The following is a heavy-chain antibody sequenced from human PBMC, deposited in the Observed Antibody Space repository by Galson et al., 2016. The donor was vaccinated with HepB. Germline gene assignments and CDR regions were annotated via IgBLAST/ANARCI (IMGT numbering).Heavy chain of an antibody. Sequence: SLRLSCAASGFTFSNYAMSWVRQAPGKGLEWVSGISGTGGTTYYADSVKGRFTISRDNSKNTLYLRMNSLRAEDTAVYYCAKGDDFWSGYYGGLWGQGTLVIVSS. D-gene: IGHD3-3*01. CDR2: ISGTGGTT. CDR3: AKGDDFWSGYYGGL. CDR1: GFTFSNYA. V-gene: IGHV3-23*01. J-gene: IGHJ4*02.